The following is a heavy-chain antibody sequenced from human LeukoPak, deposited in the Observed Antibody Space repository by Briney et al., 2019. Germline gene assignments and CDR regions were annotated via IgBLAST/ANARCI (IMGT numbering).Heavy chain of an antibody. V-gene: IGHV3-21*01. D-gene: IGHD2-2*01. CDR3: AGPMGPSAIFGFGY. CDR2: ISSSSSYI. Sequence: SCKASGYSFTDYILNWVRQAPGKGLEWVSSISSSSSYIYCADSVKGRFTISRDNAKNSLYLQMNSLRAEDTAVYYCAGPMGPSAIFGFGYWGQGTLVTVSS. CDR1: GYSFTDYI. J-gene: IGHJ4*02.